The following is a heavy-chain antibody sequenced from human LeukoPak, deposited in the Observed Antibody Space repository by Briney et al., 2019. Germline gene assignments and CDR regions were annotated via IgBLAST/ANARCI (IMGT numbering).Heavy chain of an antibody. J-gene: IGHJ4*02. CDR2: ISRNGGST. CDR1: GFPFSSYA. CDR3: ASDTGDYSY. V-gene: IGHV3-64*01. Sequence: PGGSLRLSCAASGFPFSSYAMHWVRQAPGKGLEFVSAISRNGGSTFYANSVKGRFTISRDNSINTLYLQMGSLRAEDMAVYYCASDTGDYSYWGQGTLVTVSS. D-gene: IGHD3-10*01.